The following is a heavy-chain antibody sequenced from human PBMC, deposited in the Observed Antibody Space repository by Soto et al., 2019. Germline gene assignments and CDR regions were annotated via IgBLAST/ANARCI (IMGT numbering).Heavy chain of an antibody. J-gene: IGHJ4*02. D-gene: IGHD2-21*01. CDR1: EFSVSDYS. Sequence: QASETLSLSCTASEFSVSDYSVNWVRQAPGKGLEWISYISSTGDLILYADSVKGRFTIARDIAKNSLYLQMDSLRDEDSAVYYCATWAIAVGGEGFWGPGTLVTVSS. V-gene: IGHV3-48*02. CDR3: ATWAIAVGGEGF. CDR2: ISSTGDLI.